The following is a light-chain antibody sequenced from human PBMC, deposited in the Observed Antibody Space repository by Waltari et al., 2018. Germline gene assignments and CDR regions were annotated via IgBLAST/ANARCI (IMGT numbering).Light chain of an antibody. CDR3: MQAAHAPIT. J-gene: IGKJ5*01. Sequence: DVVMTQSPLSLPVTPGEPASISCRSSQSLLASNGDNYLNWYLQKPGQSPQVLMYMGSYRASGVPDRFSGSGSGTDVTLKVSRVEAEDVGVYYCMQAAHAPITFGQGTRLELK. CDR1: QSLLASNGDNY. V-gene: IGKV2-28*01. CDR2: MGS.